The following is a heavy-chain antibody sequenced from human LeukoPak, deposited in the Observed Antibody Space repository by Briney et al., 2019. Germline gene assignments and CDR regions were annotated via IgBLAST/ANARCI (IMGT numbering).Heavy chain of an antibody. CDR1: GYTFSNYG. V-gene: IGHV1-18*01. J-gene: IGHJ4*02. D-gene: IGHD3-10*01. CDR3: ARSGHRRYYYASGPDY. CDR2: ISGYNGNT. Sequence: ASVKVSCKASGYTFSNYGLSRVRQAPGQGLEWMGWISGYNGNTNYAQNLQGRVTMTTDTSTSTAFMELRSLRSDDTAVYYCARSGHRRYYYASGPDYWGQGTLVTVSS.